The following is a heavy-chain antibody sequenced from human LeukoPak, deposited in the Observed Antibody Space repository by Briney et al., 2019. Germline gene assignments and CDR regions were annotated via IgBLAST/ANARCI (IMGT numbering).Heavy chain of an antibody. V-gene: IGHV4-59*01. CDR3: ARDQVLLGFDP. Sequence: SETLSLTCTVSGGSISSYYWSWIRQPPGKGLEWIGYIYYSGSTNYNPSLKSRATISVDASKNQFSLKLSSVTAADTAVYYCARDQVLLGFDPWGQGTLVTVSS. D-gene: IGHD2/OR15-2a*01. J-gene: IGHJ5*02. CDR2: IYYSGST. CDR1: GGSISSYY.